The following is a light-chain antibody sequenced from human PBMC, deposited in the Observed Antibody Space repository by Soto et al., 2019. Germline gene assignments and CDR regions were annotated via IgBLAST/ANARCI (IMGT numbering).Light chain of an antibody. V-gene: IGKV3D-20*02. CDR1: QSVSSNY. CDR3: QQHINWPLT. J-gene: IGKJ4*01. Sequence: EIVLTQSPGTLSLSPGERATLSCRASQSVSSNYLAWYQHKPGQAPRLLIYGASNRATGIPDRFSGSGSGADFTLTISSLEPEDFALYYCQQHINWPLTFGGGTKVDIK. CDR2: GAS.